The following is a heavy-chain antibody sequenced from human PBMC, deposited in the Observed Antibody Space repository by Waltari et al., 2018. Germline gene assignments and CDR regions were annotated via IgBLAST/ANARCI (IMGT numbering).Heavy chain of an antibody. D-gene: IGHD6-25*01. J-gene: IGHJ4*02. Sequence: EVQLVESGGGLVQPGGSLRLSCVVSGFSTPPFKGADISWVRQAPTGGLAWIGRIKTNSEGATTEFAAPLKGRFSISRDDSKKTLYLQLSSLEKDDTAVYYCVTDRGNFDYWGQGTLVTVSS. CDR3: VTDRGNFDY. CDR1: GFSTPPFKGAD. CDR2: IKTNSEGATT. V-gene: IGHV3-15*01.